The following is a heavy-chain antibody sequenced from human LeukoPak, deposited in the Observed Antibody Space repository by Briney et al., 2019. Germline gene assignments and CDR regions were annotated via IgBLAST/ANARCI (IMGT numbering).Heavy chain of an antibody. D-gene: IGHD3-10*01. CDR2: ISYDGSNK. V-gene: IGHV3-30-3*01. CDR3: ASRLWFGGEDLRDYFDY. CDR1: GFTFSSYE. J-gene: IGHJ4*02. Sequence: PGGSLRLSCAGSGFTFSSYETSWVRQAPGKGLEWVAVISYDGSNKYYADSVKGRFTISRDNSKNTLYLQMNSLRAEDTAVYYCASRLWFGGEDLRDYFDYWGQGTLVTVSS.